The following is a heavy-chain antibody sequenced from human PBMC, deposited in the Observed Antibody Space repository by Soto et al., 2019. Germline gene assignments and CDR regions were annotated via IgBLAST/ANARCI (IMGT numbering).Heavy chain of an antibody. D-gene: IGHD6-19*01. J-gene: IGHJ3*02. CDR2: ISGSGGST. Sequence: EVQLLESGGGLVQPGGSLRLSCAASGFTFSSYAMSWVRQAPGKGLEWVSAISGSGGSTYYADSVKGRFTISRDNSKNTLYLQMNSPRAEDTAVYYCAKGLAVAGPGDDAFDIWGQGTMVTVSS. CDR1: GFTFSSYA. CDR3: AKGLAVAGPGDDAFDI. V-gene: IGHV3-23*01.